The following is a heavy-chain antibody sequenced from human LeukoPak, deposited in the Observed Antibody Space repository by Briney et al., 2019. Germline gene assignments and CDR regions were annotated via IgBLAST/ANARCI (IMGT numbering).Heavy chain of an antibody. CDR2: ISNNGGST. D-gene: IGHD6-6*01. J-gene: IGHJ4*02. V-gene: IGHV3-64*01. CDR1: GFTFSRYS. CDR3: ARTSIAAREADY. Sequence: GGSLRLSCAASGFTFSRYSMHWVRQAPGKGLEFVSAISNNGGSTYYAKSVKGRFTISSDNSKNTLYLQMGSLRAEDMAVYYCARTSIAAREADYWGQGTLVTVSS.